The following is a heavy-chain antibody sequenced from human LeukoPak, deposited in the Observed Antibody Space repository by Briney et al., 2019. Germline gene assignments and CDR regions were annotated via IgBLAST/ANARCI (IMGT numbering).Heavy chain of an antibody. D-gene: IGHD6-13*01. CDR2: INSDGSIT. J-gene: IGHJ4*02. CDR3: ARATFSSSGHSY. V-gene: IGHV3-74*01. Sequence: GGSLRLSCAASGFTFSSYWMHWVRQAPGKGLMWVSRINSDGSITNYADSVKGRFTISRDNAKNTLYLQMNSPRAEDTGVYYCARATFSSSGHSYWGQGTLVTVSS. CDR1: GFTFSSYW.